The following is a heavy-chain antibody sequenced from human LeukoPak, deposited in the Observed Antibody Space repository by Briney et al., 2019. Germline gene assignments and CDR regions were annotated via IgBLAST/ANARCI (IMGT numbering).Heavy chain of an antibody. CDR2: IYTSGST. V-gene: IGHV4-4*07. CDR3: AREVWDSSSWYDGTYYFDY. J-gene: IGHJ4*02. D-gene: IGHD6-13*01. Sequence: SETLSLTCTVSGGSLSSYYWNWIRQPAGKGLEWIGRIYTSGSTNYNPSLKSRVTMSVDTSKNQFSLKLSSVTAADTAVYYCAREVWDSSSWYDGTYYFDYWGQGTLVTVSS. CDR1: GGSLSSYY.